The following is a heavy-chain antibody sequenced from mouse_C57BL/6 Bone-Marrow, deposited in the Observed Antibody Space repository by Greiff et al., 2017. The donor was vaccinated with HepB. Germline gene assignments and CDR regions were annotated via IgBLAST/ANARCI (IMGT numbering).Heavy chain of an antibody. J-gene: IGHJ2*01. CDR3: ASGDYDGSRPRNFDY. CDR2: INPNYGTT. CDR1: GYSFTDYN. D-gene: IGHD1-1*01. Sequence: EVHLVESGPELVKPGASVKISCKASGYSFTDYNMNWVKQSNGKSLEWIGVINPNYGTTSYNQKFKGKATLTVDQSSSTAYMQLNSLTSEDSAVYYCASGDYDGSRPRNFDYWGQGTTLTVSS. V-gene: IGHV1-39*01.